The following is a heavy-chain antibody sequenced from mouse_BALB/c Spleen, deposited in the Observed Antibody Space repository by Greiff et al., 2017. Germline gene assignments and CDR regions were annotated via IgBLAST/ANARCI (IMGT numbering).Heavy chain of an antibody. V-gene: IGHV5-12-1*01. CDR3: ASPTTTYAMDY. CDR2: ISSGGGST. CDR1: GFAFSSYD. Sequence: EVNLVESGGGLVKPGGSLKLSCAASGFAFSSYDMSWVRQTPEKRLEWVAYISSGGGSTYYPDTVKGRFTISRDNAKNTLYLQMSSLKSEDTAMYYCASPTTTYAMDYWGQGTSVTVSS. J-gene: IGHJ4*01. D-gene: IGHD1-1*01.